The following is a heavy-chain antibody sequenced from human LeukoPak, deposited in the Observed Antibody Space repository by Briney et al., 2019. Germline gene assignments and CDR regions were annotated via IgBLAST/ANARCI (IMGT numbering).Heavy chain of an antibody. J-gene: IGHJ4*02. CDR1: GGSVSSGSYY. V-gene: IGHV4-61*01. CDR3: ARDGYYGSGSYSVYYFDY. Sequence: PSETLSLTCTVSGGSVSSGSYYWSRIRQPPGKGLEWIGYIYYSGSTNYNPSLKSRVTISVDTSKNQFSLKLSSVTAADTAVYYCARDGYYGSGSYSVYYFDYWGQGTLVTVSS. CDR2: IYYSGST. D-gene: IGHD3-10*01.